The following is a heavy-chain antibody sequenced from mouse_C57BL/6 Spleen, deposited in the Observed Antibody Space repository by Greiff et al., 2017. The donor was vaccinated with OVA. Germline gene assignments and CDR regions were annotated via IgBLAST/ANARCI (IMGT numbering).Heavy chain of an antibody. CDR1: GYTFTEYT. Sequence: QVQLQQSGAELVKPGASVKLSCKASGYTFTEYTIHWVKQRSGQGLEWIGWFYPGSGSIKYNEKFKDKATLTADKSSSTVYMELSRLTSEDSAVYFCARHPIYYDYDDDHGPWFAYWGQGTLVTVSA. CDR2: FYPGSGSI. V-gene: IGHV1-62-2*01. D-gene: IGHD2-4*01. CDR3: ARHPIYYDYDDDHGPWFAY. J-gene: IGHJ3*01.